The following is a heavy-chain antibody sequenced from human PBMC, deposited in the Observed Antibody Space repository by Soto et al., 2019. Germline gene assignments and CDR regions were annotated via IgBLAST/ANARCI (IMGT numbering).Heavy chain of an antibody. CDR3: ARVLDIVVVPAAIPYNWFDP. Sequence: ASLKVSCKASGYTFTSYGISWVRQAPGQGLEWMGWISAYNGNTNYAQKLQGRVTMTTDTSTSTAYMELRSLRSDDTAVYYCARVLDIVVVPAAIPYNWFDPWGQGTLVTVSS. CDR1: GYTFTSYG. V-gene: IGHV1-18*01. CDR2: ISAYNGNT. D-gene: IGHD2-2*03. J-gene: IGHJ5*02.